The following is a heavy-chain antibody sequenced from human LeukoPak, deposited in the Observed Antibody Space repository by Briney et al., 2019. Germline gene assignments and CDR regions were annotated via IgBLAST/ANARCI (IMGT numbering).Heavy chain of an antibody. CDR3: ARSPHKLLPFFDY. V-gene: IGHV4-39*07. Sequence: PSETLSLTCTVSGGSISGSSYYWGWIRQPPGKGLEWIGSIYYSGSTYYNPSLKSRVTISVDTSKNQFSLKLSSVTAADTAVYYCARSPHKLLPFFDYWGQGTLVTVSS. J-gene: IGHJ4*02. CDR1: GGSISGSSYY. CDR2: IYYSGST. D-gene: IGHD2-15*01.